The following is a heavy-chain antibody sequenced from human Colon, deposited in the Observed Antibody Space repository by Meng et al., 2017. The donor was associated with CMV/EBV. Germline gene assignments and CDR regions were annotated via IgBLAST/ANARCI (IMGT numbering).Heavy chain of an antibody. Sequence: EGQWGESGGGLVQPGGSLRLSCAASGFTVSSNYMSWVCQAPGKGLEWVSVIYSGGSTYYADSVKGRFTISRDNSKNTLYLQMNSLRAEDTAVYYCARDSSSWYADYWGQGTLVTVSS. J-gene: IGHJ4*02. CDR3: ARDSSSWYADY. CDR2: IYSGGST. V-gene: IGHV3-66*01. CDR1: GFTVSSNY. D-gene: IGHD6-13*01.